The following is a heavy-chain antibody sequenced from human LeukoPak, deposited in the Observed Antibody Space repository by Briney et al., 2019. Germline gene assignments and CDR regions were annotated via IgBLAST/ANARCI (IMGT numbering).Heavy chain of an antibody. D-gene: IGHD2-2*01. Sequence: PSETLSLTCAVYGGSFSGYYWSWIPQPPGKGLEWIGEINHSGSTNYNPSLKSRVTISVDTSKNQFSLKLSSVTAADTAVYYCARGRRIVVVPAAIFQHWGQGTLVTVSS. V-gene: IGHV4-34*01. CDR2: INHSGST. J-gene: IGHJ1*01. CDR1: GGSFSGYY. CDR3: ARGRRIVVVPAAIFQH.